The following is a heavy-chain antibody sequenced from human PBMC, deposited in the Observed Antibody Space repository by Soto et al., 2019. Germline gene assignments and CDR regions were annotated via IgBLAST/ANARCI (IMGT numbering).Heavy chain of an antibody. CDR3: ARDPPYYYDSSGYSDY. D-gene: IGHD3-22*01. V-gene: IGHV3-33*01. Sequence: QVQLVESGGGVVQPGRSLRLSCAASGFTFSSYGMHWVRQAPGKGLEXXAVIWYDGSNKYYADSVKGRFTISRDNSKNTLYLQMNSLRAEDTAVYYCARDPPYYYDSSGYSDYWGQGTLVTVSS. CDR2: IWYDGSNK. CDR1: GFTFSSYG. J-gene: IGHJ4*02.